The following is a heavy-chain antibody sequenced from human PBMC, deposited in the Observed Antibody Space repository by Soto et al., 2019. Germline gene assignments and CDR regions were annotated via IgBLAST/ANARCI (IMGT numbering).Heavy chain of an antibody. CDR3: ASTPLPMLARPPRP. J-gene: IGHJ5*02. CDR1: GGSFSGYY. CDR2: INHSGST. V-gene: IGHV4-34*01. Sequence: PSETLSLTCAVYGGSFSGYYWSWIRQPPGKGLEWIGEINHSGSTNYNPSLKSRVTISVDTSKNQFSLKLSSVTAADTAVYYCASTPLPMLARPPRPWGQGTLVTVSS. D-gene: IGHD2-8*01.